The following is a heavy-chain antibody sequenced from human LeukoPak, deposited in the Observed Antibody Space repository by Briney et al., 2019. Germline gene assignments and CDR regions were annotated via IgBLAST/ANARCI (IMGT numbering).Heavy chain of an antibody. CDR3: ARGHYGGNRYFDI. D-gene: IGHD4-23*01. CDR1: GYTFRSYE. J-gene: IGHJ4*02. CDR2: IHPNSGKT. V-gene: IGHV1-8*01. Sequence: ASVKVSCKASGYTFRSYEINWVRQAPGQGLEWVGWIHPNSGKTGYAQKFQGRVTMTRDTSTETAFMELSSLKFDDTAIFYCARGHYGGNRYFDIWGQGTLVTVSS.